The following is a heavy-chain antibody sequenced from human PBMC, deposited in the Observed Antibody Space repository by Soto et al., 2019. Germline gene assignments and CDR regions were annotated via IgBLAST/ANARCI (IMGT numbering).Heavy chain of an antibody. CDR2: ISSSSSYI. CDR3: ARDRQWLPREDFDY. V-gene: IGHV3-21*01. CDR1: GFTFSSYS. D-gene: IGHD6-19*01. Sequence: EVQLVESGGGLVKPGGSLRLSCAASGFTFSSYSMNWVRQAPGKGLEWVSSISSSSSYIYYADSVKGRFTISRDNAKNSLYLQMNSLSAEETAVYYWARDRQWLPREDFDYWGQGTLVTVSS. J-gene: IGHJ4*02.